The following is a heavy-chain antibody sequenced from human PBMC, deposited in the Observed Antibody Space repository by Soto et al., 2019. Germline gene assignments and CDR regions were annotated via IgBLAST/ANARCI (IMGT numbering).Heavy chain of an antibody. CDR1: GGSIDSVGYQ. V-gene: IGHV4-31*03. J-gene: IGHJ4*02. Sequence: QVQLQDSGPGLVKPSQTLSLTCTVSGGSIDSVGYQWTWVRQHPGRGLEWIAYMYSSGNTYYNASLKSRVNIAVDTSKNQFALKMTSVTVADTAVYYCARGSRVDGLDSWGQGTLVTVSS. CDR3: ARGSRVDGLDS. CDR2: MYSSGNT.